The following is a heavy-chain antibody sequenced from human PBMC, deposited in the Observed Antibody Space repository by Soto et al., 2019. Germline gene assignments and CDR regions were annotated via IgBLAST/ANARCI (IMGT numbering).Heavy chain of an antibody. J-gene: IGHJ5*02. CDR3: ARSGTGYSYGHGFDP. Sequence: SETLSLTCAVSGYSISSGYYWGWIRQPPGKGLEWIGSIYHSGSTYYNPSLKSRVTISVDTSKNQFSLKLSSVTAADTAVYYCARSGTGYSYGHGFDPWSQGTLVTVSS. CDR2: IYHSGST. D-gene: IGHD5-18*01. V-gene: IGHV4-38-2*01. CDR1: GYSISSGYY.